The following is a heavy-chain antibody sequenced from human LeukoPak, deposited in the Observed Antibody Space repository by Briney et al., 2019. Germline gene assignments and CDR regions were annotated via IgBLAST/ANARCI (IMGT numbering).Heavy chain of an antibody. CDR1: GGSISSYY. Sequence: SETLSLTCTVSGGSISSYYWSWIRQPPGKGLEWIGCIYYSGSTNYNPSFKSRVTISVDTSKNQFSLKLSSVTAADTAVYYCARDFLLGPETVTTAGDAFDIWGQGTMVTVSS. J-gene: IGHJ3*02. CDR2: IYYSGST. V-gene: IGHV4-59*12. D-gene: IGHD4-17*01. CDR3: ARDFLLGPETVTTAGDAFDI.